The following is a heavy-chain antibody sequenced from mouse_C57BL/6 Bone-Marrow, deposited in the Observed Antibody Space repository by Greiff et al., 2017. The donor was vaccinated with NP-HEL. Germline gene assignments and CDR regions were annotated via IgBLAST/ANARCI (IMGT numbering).Heavy chain of an antibody. CDR1: GYTFTSYW. CDR3: ARKAGWYFDV. Sequence: QQSCKASGYTFTSYWMHWVKQRPIQGLEWIGNIDPSDSETHYNQKFKDKATLTVDKSSSTAYMQLSSLTSEDSAVYYCARKAGWYFDVWGTGTTVTVSS. J-gene: IGHJ1*03. V-gene: IGHV1-52*01. CDR2: IDPSDSET.